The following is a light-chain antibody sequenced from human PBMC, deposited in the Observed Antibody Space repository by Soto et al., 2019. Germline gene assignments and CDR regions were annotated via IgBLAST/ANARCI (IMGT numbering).Light chain of an antibody. J-gene: IGKJ5*01. Sequence: EIVMTQSPATPSVSLGDRASLSCRASQRISRNLAWYQHSPGQAPRLIIYGASNRAPGIPDRFSGGGSGTDFTLTISRLQSEDFAVYFCQKYKNWPPITFGQGTRLEIK. V-gene: IGKV3D-15*01. CDR1: QRISRN. CDR3: QKYKNWPPIT. CDR2: GAS.